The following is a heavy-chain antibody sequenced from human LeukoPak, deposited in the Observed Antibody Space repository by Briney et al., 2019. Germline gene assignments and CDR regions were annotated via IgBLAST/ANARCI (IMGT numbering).Heavy chain of an antibody. CDR2: LSNRGSDI. CDR1: GFTFSDHY. V-gene: IGHV3-11*01. J-gene: IGHJ4*02. Sequence: GGSLRLSCAVSGFTFSDHYMTWIRQAPGKGLEYISYLSNRGSDIFYADSVKGRFSISRDSAKNSLYLQMNSLRVEDTAMYYCARGHWGLDYWGQGTLVTVSS. D-gene: IGHD7-27*01. CDR3: ARGHWGLDY.